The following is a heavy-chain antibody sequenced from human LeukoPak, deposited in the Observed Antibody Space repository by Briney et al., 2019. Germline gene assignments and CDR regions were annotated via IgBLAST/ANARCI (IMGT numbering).Heavy chain of an antibody. V-gene: IGHV4-34*01. Sequence: SETLSLTCAVYGGSFSGYYWSWIRQPPGKGLEWIGEINHSGSTNYNPSLKSRVTISVDTSKNQFSMKLNSVAPEDTALYYCARGFSGFDYWGQGTLVTVSS. D-gene: IGHD1-26*01. CDR3: ARGFSGFDY. CDR2: INHSGST. CDR1: GGSFSGYY. J-gene: IGHJ4*02.